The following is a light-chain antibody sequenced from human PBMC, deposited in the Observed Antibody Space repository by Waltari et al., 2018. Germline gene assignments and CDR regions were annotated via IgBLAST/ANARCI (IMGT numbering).Light chain of an antibody. J-gene: IGKJ4*01. Sequence: IVMTQSPDSLAVSLGERATIHCKSSQSVLYSSNNKNYLAWYQQKPGQPPKRLIYWASTRESGVPDRFSGSGSGTDFTLTISSLQAEDVAVYYCQQYYSTPPTFGGGTKVEIK. CDR2: WAS. CDR1: QSVLYSSNNKNY. CDR3: QQYYSTPPT. V-gene: IGKV4-1*01.